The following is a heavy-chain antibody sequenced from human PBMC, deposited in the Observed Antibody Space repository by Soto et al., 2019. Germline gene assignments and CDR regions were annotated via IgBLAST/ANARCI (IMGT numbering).Heavy chain of an antibody. V-gene: IGHV4-30-4*01. CDR2: IYYSGSA. J-gene: IGHJ5*02. CDR1: GGSISSGDYY. Sequence: SETLSLTCTVSGGSISSGDYYWSWIRQPPGKGLEWIGYIYYSGSAYYNPSLKSRVTISVDTSKNQFSLKLSSVTAADTAVYYCATSPPRVERSGYAGGWFDPWGQGTLVTVSS. D-gene: IGHD5-12*01. CDR3: ATSPPRVERSGYAGGWFDP.